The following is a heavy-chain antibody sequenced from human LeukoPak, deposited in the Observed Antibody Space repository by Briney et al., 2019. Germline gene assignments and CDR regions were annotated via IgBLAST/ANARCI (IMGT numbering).Heavy chain of an antibody. CDR2: INPNSGGT. J-gene: IGHJ4*02. V-gene: IGHV1-2*02. CDR3: AVYYDILTGYYNVTN. Sequence: ASVKVSCKASGYTFTGYYMHWVRQAPGQGLEWMGWINPNSGGTNYAQKSQGRVTMTRDTSISTAYMELSRLRSDDTAVYYCAVYYDILTGYYNVTNWGQGTLVSVSS. CDR1: GYTFTGYY. D-gene: IGHD3-9*01.